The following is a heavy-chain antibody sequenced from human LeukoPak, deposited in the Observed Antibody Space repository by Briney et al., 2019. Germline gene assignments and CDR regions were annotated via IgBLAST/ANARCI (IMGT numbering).Heavy chain of an antibody. V-gene: IGHV3-7*01. D-gene: IGHD3-10*01. Sequence: GGSLRLSCAASGFTVSSTYMSWVRQAPGKGLEWVANIKQDGSERYYVDSVKGRFTISRDNAKNSLSLQMNNLRVEDTAVYYCARAGSHWHYVYWGQGTVVTVSS. CDR2: IKQDGSER. CDR3: ARAGSHWHYVY. J-gene: IGHJ4*02. CDR1: GFTVSSTY.